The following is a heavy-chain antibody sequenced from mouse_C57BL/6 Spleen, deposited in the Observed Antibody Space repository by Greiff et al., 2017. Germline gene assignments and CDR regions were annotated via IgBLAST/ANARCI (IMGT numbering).Heavy chain of an antibody. CDR1: GYTFTSYW. CDR2: IHPNSGST. D-gene: IGHD4-1*01. CDR3: ERSGSLTGTAADY. Sequence: VQLQQSGAELVKPGASVKLSCKASGYTFTSYWMHWVKQRPGQGLEWIGMIHPNSGSTNYTEKFKSKATLTVDKSSSTAYMQLSSLTSEISAVXYGERSGSLTGTAADYWGQGTTLTVSS. V-gene: IGHV1-64*01. J-gene: IGHJ2*01.